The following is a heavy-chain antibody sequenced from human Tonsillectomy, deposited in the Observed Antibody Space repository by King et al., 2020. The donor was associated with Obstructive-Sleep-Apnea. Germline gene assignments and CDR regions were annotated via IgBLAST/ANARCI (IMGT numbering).Heavy chain of an antibody. Sequence: VQLVESGGGLVKPGGSLRLSCAASGFTFSNAWLSWVRQAPGKGLEWVGRIKSKTAGGAKDFVAPVKDRITISRDDSKKTLYLQMYSLKTEDTAVYYCTTDVGGIVATGGIEYWGQGTLVTVSS. CDR1: GFTFSNAW. V-gene: IGHV3-15*01. J-gene: IGHJ4*02. D-gene: IGHD5-12*01. CDR3: TTDVGGIVATGGIEY. CDR2: IKSKTAGGAK.